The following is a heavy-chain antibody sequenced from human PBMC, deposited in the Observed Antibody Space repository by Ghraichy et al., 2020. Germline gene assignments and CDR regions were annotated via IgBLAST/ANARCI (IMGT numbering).Heavy chain of an antibody. D-gene: IGHD2-15*01. V-gene: IGHV2-5*02. J-gene: IGHJ4*02. CDR1: GFSLTTTGVA. Sequence: SGPTLVKPTQTLTLTCTFSGFSLTTTGVAVGWIRQPPGEALEWLALLYWDDDKRYSPSLKSRLTLNKDTSKNQVVLTVTNMDPVDTATYYCAHRRLEYEGVGFDYWGQGTLVTVSS. CDR3: AHRRLEYEGVGFDY. CDR2: LYWDDDK.